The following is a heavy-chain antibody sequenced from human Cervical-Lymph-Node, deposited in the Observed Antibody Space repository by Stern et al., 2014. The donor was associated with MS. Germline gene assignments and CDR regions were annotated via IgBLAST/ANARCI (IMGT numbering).Heavy chain of an antibody. CDR3: ARVQQVSMFGLVTQDALDV. CDR2: IWYDGNKK. Sequence: QMQLVESGGGVVQPGRSLRLSCAASGFSFRSYGMHWVRQAPGKGLEWVAVIWYDGNKKFYADSVKGRFTISRDNSENAVYLEMNILRAEDTAVYYCARVQQVSMFGLVTQDALDVWGQGTTVTVSS. V-gene: IGHV3-33*01. CDR1: GFSFRSYG. J-gene: IGHJ6*02. D-gene: IGHD3-3*01.